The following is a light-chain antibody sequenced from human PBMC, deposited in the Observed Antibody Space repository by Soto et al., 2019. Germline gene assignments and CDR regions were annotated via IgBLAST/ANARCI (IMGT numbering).Light chain of an antibody. Sequence: QSVRTQPHAVSGSPGQSVTSSCTGTGSDVGRYDYVSWYQQHPGKAPKLIIYDVTERPAWVPDRFSSSKSGNTASLTISGLQAEDEADYSCCSFAGSFSDVFGGGTKVTVL. CDR1: GSDVGRYDY. V-gene: IGLV2-11*01. J-gene: IGLJ1*01. CDR3: CSFAGSFSDV. CDR2: DVT.